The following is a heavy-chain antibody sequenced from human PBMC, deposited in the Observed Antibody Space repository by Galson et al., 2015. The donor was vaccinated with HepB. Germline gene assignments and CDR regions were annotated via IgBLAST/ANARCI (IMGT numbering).Heavy chain of an antibody. J-gene: IGHJ3*02. D-gene: IGHD3-3*01. CDR2: MNQDGSEK. CDR1: GFTFNTYW. V-gene: IGHV3-7*01. Sequence: SLRLSCAASGFTFNTYWMTWVRQAPGKGLEWVAYMNQDGSEKYHVGSVKGRFTISRDNAKNSLNLEMSSLRAEDTAVYYCARGVYAFDIWGQGTMVTVSS. CDR3: ARGVYAFDI.